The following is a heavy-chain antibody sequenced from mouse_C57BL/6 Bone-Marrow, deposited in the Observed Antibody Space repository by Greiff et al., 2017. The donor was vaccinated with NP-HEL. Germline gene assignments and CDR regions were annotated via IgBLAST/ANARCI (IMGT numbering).Heavy chain of an antibody. V-gene: IGHV1-81*01. CDR3: ARKGWLPPFAY. CDR2: IYPRSGNT. Sequence: QVQLQQSGAELARPGASVKLSCKASGYTFTSYGISWVKQRTGQGLEWIGEIYPRSGNTYYIEKFKGKATLTADKSSSTAYMELRSLTSEDSAVYFCARKGWLPPFAYWGQGTLVTVSA. D-gene: IGHD2-2*01. CDR1: GYTFTSYG. J-gene: IGHJ3*01.